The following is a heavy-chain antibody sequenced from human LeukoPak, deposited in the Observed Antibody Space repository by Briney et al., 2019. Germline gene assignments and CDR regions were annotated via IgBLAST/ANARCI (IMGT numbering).Heavy chain of an antibody. Sequence: PSETLSLTCTVSGGSIGSYYWSWIRQPPGKGLEWIGYIYYSGSTYYNPSLKSRVTISVDTSKNQFSLKLSSVTAADTAVYYCARHSSPLNYFDYWGQGTLVTVSS. D-gene: IGHD6-13*01. CDR1: GGSIGSYY. V-gene: IGHV4-59*08. CDR3: ARHSSPLNYFDY. CDR2: IYYSGST. J-gene: IGHJ4*02.